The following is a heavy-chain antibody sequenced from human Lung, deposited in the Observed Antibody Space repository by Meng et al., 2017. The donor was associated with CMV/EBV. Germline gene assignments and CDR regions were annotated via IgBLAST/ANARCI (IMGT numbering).Heavy chain of an antibody. CDR2: TYYRSKWYH. Sequence: QVQLQQQGPRLVKPSQTLSLTWAISGDIVSSNSAAWHWIRQSPSRGLEWLGRTYYRSKWYHEYAVSVKSRITISPDTPKNQFSLQLNSMTPEDTAVYYCARGINGGCGDWGQGTLVTVSS. CDR3: ARGINGGCGD. CDR1: GDIVSSNSAA. D-gene: IGHD4-23*01. V-gene: IGHV6-1*01. J-gene: IGHJ4*02.